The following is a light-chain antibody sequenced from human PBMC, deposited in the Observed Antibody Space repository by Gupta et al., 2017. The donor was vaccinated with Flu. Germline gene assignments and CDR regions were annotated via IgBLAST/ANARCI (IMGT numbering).Light chain of an antibody. CDR3: TSDTSSSTQV. V-gene: IGLV2-14*03. J-gene: IGLJ1*01. Sequence: SITISCTGTNSDVGGYNFDCWYQQPPGKANRLMIDDVSERPAGVANRFSGSKAGNTASTTISGRREEDEADYYCTSDTSSSTQVFGTGTKVTVL. CDR2: DVS. CDR1: NSDVGGYNF.